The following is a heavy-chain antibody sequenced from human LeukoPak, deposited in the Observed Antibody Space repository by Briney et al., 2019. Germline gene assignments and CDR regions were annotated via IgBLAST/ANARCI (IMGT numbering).Heavy chain of an antibody. J-gene: IGHJ3*02. Sequence: SVTLSLTCAVSGGSISSSNWWSWVRQPPGKGLEWIGEIYHSGSTNYNPSLKSRVTISVDKSKNQFSLKLSSVTAADTAVYYCARESPDILTGYYAFDIWGQGTMVTVSS. V-gene: IGHV4-4*02. CDR2: IYHSGST. CDR1: GGSISSSNW. CDR3: ARESPDILTGYYAFDI. D-gene: IGHD3-9*01.